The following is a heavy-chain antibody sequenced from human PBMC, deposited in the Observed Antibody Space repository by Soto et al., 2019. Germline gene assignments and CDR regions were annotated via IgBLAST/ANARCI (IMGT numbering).Heavy chain of an antibody. V-gene: IGHV5-10-1*01. Sequence: GESLKISCKGSGYSFRNNWITWVRQMPGEGVEWMGRIDLSDSYKSYSPSFQGHVSFSADTSINTASLQWSSLRASDTAMYYCARPGGAHYDTSGYHYALDYWGQGTPGTVSS. J-gene: IGHJ4*02. D-gene: IGHD3-22*01. CDR3: ARPGGAHYDTSGYHYALDY. CDR2: IDLSDSYK. CDR1: GYSFRNNW.